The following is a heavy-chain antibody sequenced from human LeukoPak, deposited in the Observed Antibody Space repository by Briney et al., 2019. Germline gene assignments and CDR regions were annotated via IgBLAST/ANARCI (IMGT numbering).Heavy chain of an antibody. J-gene: IGHJ3*02. Sequence: PGGSLRLSCAASGFTFRSYWMHWVRQAPGKGLVWVSRINSDGSSTSYADSVKGRFTISRDNAKNTLYLQMNSLRAEDTAVYYCARVRGYCSGGSCYRDLAFDIWGQGTMVTVSS. D-gene: IGHD2-15*01. CDR2: INSDGSST. V-gene: IGHV3-74*01. CDR3: ARVRGYCSGGSCYRDLAFDI. CDR1: GFTFRSYW.